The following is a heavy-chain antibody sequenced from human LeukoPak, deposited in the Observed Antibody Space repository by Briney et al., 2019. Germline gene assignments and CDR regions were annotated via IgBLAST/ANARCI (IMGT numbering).Heavy chain of an antibody. D-gene: IGHD3-16*01. CDR2: ISSSSSYI. Sequence: SGGSLRLSCAASGFTFSSYSMNWVRQAPGKGLEWVSSISSSSSYIYYADSVKGRFTISRDNAKNSLYLQMNSLRAEDTAVYYCAREPLEHYVVGYFDYWGQGTLVTVSS. CDR1: GFTFSSYS. V-gene: IGHV3-21*01. CDR3: AREPLEHYVVGYFDY. J-gene: IGHJ4*02.